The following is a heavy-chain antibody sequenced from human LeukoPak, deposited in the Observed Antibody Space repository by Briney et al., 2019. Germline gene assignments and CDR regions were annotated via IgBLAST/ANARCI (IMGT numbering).Heavy chain of an antibody. D-gene: IGHD3-10*01. CDR1: GYTFTSYD. V-gene: IGHV1-8*03. Sequence: ASVKVSCKASGYTFTSYDVNWVRQATGQGLEWMGWMNPNSGNTGYAQKFQGRVTITRNTSISTAYMELSSLRSEDTAVYYCARGRLVVRGVIINGWGYYFDYWGQGTLVTVSS. J-gene: IGHJ4*02. CDR2: MNPNSGNT. CDR3: ARGRLVVRGVIINGWGYYFDY.